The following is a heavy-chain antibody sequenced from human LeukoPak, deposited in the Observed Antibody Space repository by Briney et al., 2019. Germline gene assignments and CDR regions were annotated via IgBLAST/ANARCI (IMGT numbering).Heavy chain of an antibody. CDR2: IDYSGST. CDR1: GGSISSYY. D-gene: IGHD1-26*01. J-gene: IGHJ4*02. CDR3: ARHGGSYSFDY. Sequence: SETLSLTCTVSGGSISSYYWSWIRQPPGKGLEWIGYIDYSGSTTYNPSLKSRVTISVDTSKNQFSLKLSPVTAADTAVYYCARHGGSYSFDYWGQGTLVTVSS. V-gene: IGHV4-59*08.